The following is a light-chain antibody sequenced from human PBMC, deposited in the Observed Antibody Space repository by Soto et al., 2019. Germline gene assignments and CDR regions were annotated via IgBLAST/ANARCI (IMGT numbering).Light chain of an antibody. Sequence: QSALTQPPFASGSPGQSLTISCKGSNRDVGAYKYVSWYQQRPGTAPKMIIFEVDKRPSGVPNRFSGSRSGDKASLTVSGLQTEDEGLSYCAAHAGGNTWLFGGGTKVTVL. V-gene: IGLV2-8*01. J-gene: IGLJ3*02. CDR2: EVD. CDR1: NRDVGAYKY. CDR3: AAHAGGNTWL.